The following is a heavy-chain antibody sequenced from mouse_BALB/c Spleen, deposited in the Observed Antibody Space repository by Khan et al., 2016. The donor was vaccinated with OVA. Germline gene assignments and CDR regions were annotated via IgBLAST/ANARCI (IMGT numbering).Heavy chain of an antibody. CDR1: GFTFSSFG. D-gene: IGHD1-1*01. V-gene: IGHV5-17*02. Sequence: DVKLVESGGGLVQPGGSRKLSCVASGFTFSSFGIHWVRQAPEKGLEWVAYISGDSNTIYYTDTVMGRFTISRDNPKNTLFLQMTSLRSEDMAMYYCARSYFYGYYFDQWGQGTTLTVSS. CDR2: ISGDSNTI. J-gene: IGHJ2*01. CDR3: ARSYFYGYYFDQ.